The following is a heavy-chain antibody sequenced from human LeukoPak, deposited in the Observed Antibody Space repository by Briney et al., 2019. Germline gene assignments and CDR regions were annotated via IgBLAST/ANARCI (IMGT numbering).Heavy chain of an antibody. D-gene: IGHD3-22*01. CDR2: ICDSGRTV. J-gene: IGHJ4*02. CDR3: ARDRLGDYDHSGYYDK. Sequence: GGSLRLSCAASGFTFSDYYMSWLRQAPGKGLEWVAYICDSGRTVYYADSVKGRFTISRDNAKNSVYLQMNNLGAEDTAVYYCARDRLGDYDHSGYYDKWGQGTLVTVSS. CDR1: GFTFSDYY. V-gene: IGHV3-11*01.